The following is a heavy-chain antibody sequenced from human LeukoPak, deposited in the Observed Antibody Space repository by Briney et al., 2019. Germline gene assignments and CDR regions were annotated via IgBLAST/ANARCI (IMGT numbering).Heavy chain of an antibody. Sequence: SETLSLTCTVSGGSISSSIYYWGWIRQPPGKGLEWIGSIHYSGSTYYNPSLRSRVTVSVDTSKNQFSLRVNSVTAADTAVYYCLRFGSASYYNTFDNWGQGILVTVSS. CDR3: LRFGSASYYNTFDN. J-gene: IGHJ4*02. D-gene: IGHD3-10*01. V-gene: IGHV4-39*01. CDR2: IHYSGST. CDR1: GGSISSSIYY.